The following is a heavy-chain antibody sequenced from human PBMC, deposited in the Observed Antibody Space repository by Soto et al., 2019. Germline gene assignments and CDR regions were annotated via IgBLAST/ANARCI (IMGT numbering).Heavy chain of an antibody. CDR3: AKVAASSWHANWFAP. V-gene: IGHV3-30*18. CDR1: GFDFRGTG. J-gene: IGHJ5*02. Sequence: GGSLRLSCKASGFDFRGTGMHWVRQAPGKGLEWVAVISYDENTKDYGDSVKGRFTVSRDNSNNTLYLQMHSLTSDDTAVYYCAKVAASSWHANWFAPWGQGTLVTVSS. D-gene: IGHD6-13*01. CDR2: ISYDENTK.